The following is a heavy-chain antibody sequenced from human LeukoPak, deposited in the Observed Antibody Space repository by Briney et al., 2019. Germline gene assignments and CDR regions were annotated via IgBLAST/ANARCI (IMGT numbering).Heavy chain of an antibody. D-gene: IGHD3-16*01. CDR3: ARDRGTFGDKEFLLCDAFDM. V-gene: IGHV3-30-3*01. Sequence: GRSLRLSCAASGFTFSSYAMHWVRQAPGKGLEWVAVISYDGSNKYYADSVKGRFTISRDNSKNTLYLQMNSLRAEDTAVYYCARDRGTFGDKEFLLCDAFDMWGQGTMVTVSS. CDR1: GFTFSSYA. CDR2: ISYDGSNK. J-gene: IGHJ3*02.